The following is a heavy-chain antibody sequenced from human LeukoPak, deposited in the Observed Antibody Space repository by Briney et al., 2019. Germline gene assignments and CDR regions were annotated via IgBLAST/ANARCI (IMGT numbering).Heavy chain of an antibody. Sequence: GGSLRLSCAVSGFTFSDYYMSCIRQAPGKGLEWVSLVYSAGTTYYADSVKGRFTISRDDSKNTLDLQMNSLRAEDTAVYYCARNLYYYHNMDVWGQGTTVTVSS. CDR3: ARNLYYYHNMDV. CDR1: GFTFSDYY. CDR2: VYSAGTT. J-gene: IGHJ6*02. D-gene: IGHD1-14*01. V-gene: IGHV3-66*01.